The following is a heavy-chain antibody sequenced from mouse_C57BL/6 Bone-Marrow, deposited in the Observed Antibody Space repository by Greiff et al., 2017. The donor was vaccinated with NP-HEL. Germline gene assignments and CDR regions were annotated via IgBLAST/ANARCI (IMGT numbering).Heavy chain of an antibody. D-gene: IGHD2-9*01. CDR3: ARPPYYGYPWFAY. CDR2: IYPGSGNT. V-gene: IGHV1-76*01. Sequence: QVTLKESGAELVRPGASVKLSCKASGYTFTDYYINWVKQRPGQGLEWIARIYPGSGNTYYNEKFKGKATLTAEKSSSTAYMQLSSLTYEDSAVYVSARPPYYGYPWFAYWDQGTLVTVSA. CDR1: GYTFTDYY. J-gene: IGHJ3*01.